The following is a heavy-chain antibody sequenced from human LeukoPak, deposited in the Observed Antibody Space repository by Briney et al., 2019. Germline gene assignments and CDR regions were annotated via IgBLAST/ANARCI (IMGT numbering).Heavy chain of an antibody. Sequence: ASVKVSCKASGYTFTSYAMNWVRQAPGQGLEWMGWINTNTGNPTYAQGFTGRFVFSLDTSVSTAYLQISSLQADDTAGYYCARLRYFDWSSPNDYWGQGTLVTVSS. CDR2: INTNTGNP. CDR3: ARLRYFDWSSPNDY. CDR1: GYTFTSYA. D-gene: IGHD3-9*01. J-gene: IGHJ4*02. V-gene: IGHV7-4-1*02.